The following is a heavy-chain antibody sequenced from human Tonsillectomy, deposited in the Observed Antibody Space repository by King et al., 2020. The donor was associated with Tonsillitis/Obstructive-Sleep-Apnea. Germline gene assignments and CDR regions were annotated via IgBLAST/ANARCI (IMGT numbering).Heavy chain of an antibody. D-gene: IGHD3-3*01. CDR3: ARDRYDFWSGYYRAGENAFDI. Sequence: LQLVQSGAEVKKPGASVKVSCKASGYTFTGYYMHWVRQAPGQGLEWMGWINPNSGGTNYAQKCQGWVTMTRDTSISTAYMELSRLRSDDTAVYYCARDRYDFWSGYYRAGENAFDIWGQGTMVTVSS. CDR1: GYTFTGYY. CDR2: INPNSGGT. V-gene: IGHV1-2*04. J-gene: IGHJ3*02.